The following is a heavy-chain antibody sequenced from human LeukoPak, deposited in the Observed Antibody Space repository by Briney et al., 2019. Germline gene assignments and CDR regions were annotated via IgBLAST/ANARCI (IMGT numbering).Heavy chain of an antibody. J-gene: IGHJ5*02. V-gene: IGHV1-8*01. D-gene: IGHD4-17*01. CDR2: MNPNSGNT. Sequence: ASVKVSCKASGYTFTSYDINWVRQATGQGLEWMGWMNPNSGNTGYAQKFQGRVTMTRDTSTSTVYMELSSLRSEDTAVYYCARVNGDYGLSDDPWGQGTLVTVSS. CDR1: GYTFTSYD. CDR3: ARVNGDYGLSDDP.